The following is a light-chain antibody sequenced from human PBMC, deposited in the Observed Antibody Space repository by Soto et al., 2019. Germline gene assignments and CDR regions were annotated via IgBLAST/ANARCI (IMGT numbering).Light chain of an antibody. V-gene: IGKV3-15*01. CDR3: QQYLNWPWT. CDR1: HYINNY. CDR2: GAS. Sequence: EIVMTQSPATLSVSPGDGVTLSCTASHYINNYLAWYQQKPGQAPRLLISGASTRATGFPARFSGGGSGKEFTLTITSLQSEDFAVYYCQQYLNWPWTFGQGTKVEIK. J-gene: IGKJ1*01.